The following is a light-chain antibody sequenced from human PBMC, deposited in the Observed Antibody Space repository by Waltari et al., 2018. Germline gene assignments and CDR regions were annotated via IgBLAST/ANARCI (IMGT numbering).Light chain of an antibody. J-gene: IGLJ3*02. CDR3: QTWGTGVQWV. CDR1: SEFSSYA. CDR2: VNSDGTH. V-gene: IGLV4-69*01. Sequence: QPVLTQSPSASASLGASVKLTCTLSSEFSSYAVVWHQQQPEKGPRYLMKVNSDGTHTKGDGIPDRFPGSSSGAERYLTLSSLQSDDEADYYCQTWGTGVQWVFGGGSKVTVL.